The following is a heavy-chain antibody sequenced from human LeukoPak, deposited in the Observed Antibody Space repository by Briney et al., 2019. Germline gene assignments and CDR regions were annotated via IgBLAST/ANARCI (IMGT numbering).Heavy chain of an antibody. CDR1: GFTFSSYG. CDR3: AKDREVVGATDIVDY. J-gene: IGHJ4*02. Sequence: PGGSLRLSCAASGFTFSSYGMHWVRQAPGKGLEWVAVISYDGSNKYYADSVKGRFTISRDNSNNTLYLQMNSLRAEDTAVYYCAKDREVVGATDIVDYWGQGTLVTVSS. D-gene: IGHD1-26*01. CDR2: ISYDGSNK. V-gene: IGHV3-30*18.